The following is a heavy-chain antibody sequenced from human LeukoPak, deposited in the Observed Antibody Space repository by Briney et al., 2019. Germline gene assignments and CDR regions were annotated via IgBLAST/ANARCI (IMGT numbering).Heavy chain of an antibody. D-gene: IGHD2-21*02. CDR2: ISIDGVNT. J-gene: IGHJ3*02. V-gene: IGHV3-64*01. CDR3: ARDLALGDDAFDT. Sequence: GGSLRLSCAASGFTFSNYAMHWVRQAPGKGLDFASSISIDGVNTDYASSVKGRFTVSRDNSKNTLYLQMGSLSAEDTAVYYCARDLALGDDAFDTWGQGTMVTVSS. CDR1: GFTFSNYA.